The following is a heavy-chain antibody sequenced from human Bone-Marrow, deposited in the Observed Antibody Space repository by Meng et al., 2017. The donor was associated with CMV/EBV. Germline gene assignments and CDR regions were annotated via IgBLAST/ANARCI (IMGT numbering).Heavy chain of an antibody. D-gene: IGHD3-10*01. J-gene: IGHJ4*02. CDR1: GYTFTSYG. V-gene: IGHV1-18*01. CDR3: ARDHKGSGSYGPLPDY. Sequence: ASVKVSCKASGYTFTSYGISWVRQAPGQGLEWMGWISAYNGNTNYAQKLQGRVTMTTDTSTSTAYMELRSLRSDDTAVYYCARDHKGSGSYGPLPDYWGQGTLVTASS. CDR2: ISAYNGNT.